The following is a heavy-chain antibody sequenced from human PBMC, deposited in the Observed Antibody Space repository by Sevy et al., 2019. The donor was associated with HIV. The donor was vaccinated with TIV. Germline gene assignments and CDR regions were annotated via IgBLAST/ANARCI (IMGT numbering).Heavy chain of an antibody. Sequence: GGSLRLSCAASGFTFDHHAMYWVRQAPGKDLEWVSGINWNSVSIGYADSVKGRFTISRDNAKNSLYLHLNSLRADDTALYYCAREGLAPYVYGADVWGQGTAVTVSS. CDR3: AREGLAPYVYGADV. CDR2: INWNSVSI. J-gene: IGHJ6*02. D-gene: IGHD3-10*02. V-gene: IGHV3-9*01. CDR1: GFTFDHHA.